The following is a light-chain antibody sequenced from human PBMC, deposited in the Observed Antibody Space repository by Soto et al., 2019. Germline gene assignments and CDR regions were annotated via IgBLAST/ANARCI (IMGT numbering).Light chain of an antibody. J-gene: IGKJ1*01. CDR3: QQYKSYSS. CDR2: KAS. Sequence: DIQMTQSPSTMSASVGDRVTITCRASERISSWLAWYQQKPGRPPKLLIYKASDLEDGVPSRFIASGFGTEFTLTISSLQADDFATYYCQQYKSYSSFGPGTTV. V-gene: IGKV1-5*03. CDR1: ERISSW.